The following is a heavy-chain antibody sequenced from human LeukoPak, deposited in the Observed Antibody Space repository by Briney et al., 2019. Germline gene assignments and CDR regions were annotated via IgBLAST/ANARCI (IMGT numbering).Heavy chain of an antibody. V-gene: IGHV3-48*03. J-gene: IGHJ2*01. CDR2: ISSSGSTI. CDR3: ARDQPTVVPPGWYFDL. Sequence: GGSLRLSCAASGFTFSSYEMNWVRQAPGKGLEWVSYISSSGSTIYYADSVKGRFTISRDNAKNSLYLQMNSLRAEATAVYYCARDQPTVVPPGWYFDLWGRGTLVTVSS. D-gene: IGHD4-23*01. CDR1: GFTFSSYE.